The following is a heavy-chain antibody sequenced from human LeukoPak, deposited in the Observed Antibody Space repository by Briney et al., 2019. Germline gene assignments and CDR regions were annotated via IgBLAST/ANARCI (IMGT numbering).Heavy chain of an antibody. D-gene: IGHD2/OR15-2a*01. CDR2: INPNSGGT. J-gene: IGHJ5*01. CDR1: GYTFTGYY. V-gene: IGHV1-2*02. CDR3: ARLPKYPASPDWFHP. Sequence: GASVKVSCKASGYTFTGYYMHWVRQAPGQGLEWMGWINPNSGGTNYAQKFQGRVTMTRDTSISTAYMELSRLRSDDTAVYYCARLPKYPASPDWFHPWGQGTLVT.